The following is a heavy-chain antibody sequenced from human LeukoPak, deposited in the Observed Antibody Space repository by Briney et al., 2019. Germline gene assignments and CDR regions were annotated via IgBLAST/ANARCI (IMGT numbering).Heavy chain of an antibody. J-gene: IGHJ4*02. D-gene: IGHD3-22*01. CDR3: ARGFSLHYYDSSGYAHFDY. V-gene: IGHV4-34*01. CDR2: INRSGST. Sequence: KASETLSLTCAVYGGSFSGYYWSWIRQPPGKGLEWIGEINRSGSTNYNPSLKSRVTISVDTSKNQFSLKLSSVTAADTAVYYCARGFSLHYYDSSGYAHFDYWGQGTLVTVSS. CDR1: GGSFSGYY.